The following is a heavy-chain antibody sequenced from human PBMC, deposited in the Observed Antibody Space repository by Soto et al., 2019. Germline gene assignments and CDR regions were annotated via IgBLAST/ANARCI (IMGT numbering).Heavy chain of an antibody. CDR1: GGSISSGGYY. CDR2: IYYSGST. CDR3: ARVGATVTTFFSHDY. J-gene: IGHJ4*02. Sequence: TSETLSLTCTVSGGSISSGGYYWSWIRQHPGKGLEWIGYIYYSGSTYYNPSLKSRVTISVDTSKNQFSLKLSSVTAADTAVYYCARVGATVTTFFSHDYWGQGTLVTVSS. V-gene: IGHV4-31*03. D-gene: IGHD4-17*01.